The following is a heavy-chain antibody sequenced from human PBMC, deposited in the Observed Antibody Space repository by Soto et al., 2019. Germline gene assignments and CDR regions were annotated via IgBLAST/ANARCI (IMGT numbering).Heavy chain of an antibody. D-gene: IGHD2-21*02. Sequence: SVKVSCKASGGTFSSYALSWVRQAPGQGLEWMGGIIPIFGTANYAQKFQGRVTITADESTSTAYMELSSLRSEDTAVYYCARTIVVVTAGWFDPWGQGTLVTVS. CDR1: GGTFSSYA. CDR3: ARTIVVVTAGWFDP. J-gene: IGHJ5*02. CDR2: IIPIFGTA. V-gene: IGHV1-69*13.